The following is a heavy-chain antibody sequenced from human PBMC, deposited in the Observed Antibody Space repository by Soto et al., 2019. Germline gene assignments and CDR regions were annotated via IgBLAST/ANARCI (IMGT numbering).Heavy chain of an antibody. CDR1: GFTFSSYS. V-gene: IGHV3-21*01. CDR3: AREMAWSNSGHDAFDI. Sequence: PGGSLRLSCAASGFTFSSYSMNWVRQAPGKGLEWVSSISSSSSYIYYADSVKGRFTISRDNAKNSLYLQMNSLRAEDTAVYYCAREMAWSNSGHDAFDIWGQGTMVTVSS. J-gene: IGHJ3*02. CDR2: ISSSSSYI. D-gene: IGHD6-25*01.